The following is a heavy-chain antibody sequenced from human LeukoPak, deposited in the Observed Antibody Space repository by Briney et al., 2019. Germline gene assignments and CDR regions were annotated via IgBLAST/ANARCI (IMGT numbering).Heavy chain of an antibody. CDR1: GGSISNYY. CDR2: IYYSGST. Sequence: SETLSLTCTVSGGSISNYYWSWIRQPPGKGLEWIGYIYYSGSTNYNPSLKSRVTISVDTSKNQFSLKLSSVTAADTAVYYCARWKYGGYYDSSGYQSDPADAFDIWGQGTMVTVSS. V-gene: IGHV4-59*08. J-gene: IGHJ3*02. D-gene: IGHD3-22*01. CDR3: ARWKYGGYYDSSGYQSDPADAFDI.